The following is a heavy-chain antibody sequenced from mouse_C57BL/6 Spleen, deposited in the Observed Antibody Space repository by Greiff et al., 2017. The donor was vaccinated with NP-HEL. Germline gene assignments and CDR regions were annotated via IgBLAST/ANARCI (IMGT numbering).Heavy chain of an antibody. CDR1: GFTFSSYA. CDR2: ISDGGSYT. V-gene: IGHV5-4*01. D-gene: IGHD1-1*01. Sequence: EVQGVESGGGLVKPGGSLKLSCAASGFTFSSYAMSWVRQTPEKRLEWVATISDGGSYTYYPDNVKGRFTISRDNAKNNLYLQRSHLKSEDTAMYYCARNYGSSYGYFDVWGTGTTVTVSS. J-gene: IGHJ1*03. CDR3: ARNYGSSYGYFDV.